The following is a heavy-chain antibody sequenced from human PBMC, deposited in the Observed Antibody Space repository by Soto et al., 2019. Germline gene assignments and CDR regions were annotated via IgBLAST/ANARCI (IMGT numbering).Heavy chain of an antibody. Sequence: TSETLSLTCTVSGGSISSGGYYWSWIRQHPGKGLEWIGYIYYSGSTYYNPSLKSRVTISVDTSKNQFSLKLSSVTAADTAVYYCARDEYCSSTSCYLDHYGMDVWGQGTTVTVSS. V-gene: IGHV4-31*03. J-gene: IGHJ6*02. CDR1: GGSISSGGYY. CDR2: IYYSGST. D-gene: IGHD2-2*01. CDR3: ARDEYCSSTSCYLDHYGMDV.